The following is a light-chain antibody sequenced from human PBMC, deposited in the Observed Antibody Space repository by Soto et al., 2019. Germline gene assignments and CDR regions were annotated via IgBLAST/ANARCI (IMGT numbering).Light chain of an antibody. J-gene: IGLJ2*01. CDR3: ASKTTSSTVL. Sequence: QSALTQPSSMSGSPGQSITISCTGTSSDIGAYEHVSWYQQRPGRAPKVLIYDVRIRPSEVSNRFSGSKSGDTASLTISGLQAEDEAVYYCASKTTSSTVLFGGGTKVTV. CDR2: DVR. V-gene: IGLV2-14*03. CDR1: SSDIGAYEH.